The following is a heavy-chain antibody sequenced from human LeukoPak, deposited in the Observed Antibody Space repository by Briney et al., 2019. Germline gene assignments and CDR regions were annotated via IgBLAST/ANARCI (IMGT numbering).Heavy chain of an antibody. J-gene: IGHJ4*02. V-gene: IGHV3-53*01. CDR2: LYNTGNT. CDR1: GFTVNSNY. CDR3: AILTADGRLYFVD. D-gene: IGHD6-13*01. Sequence: PGGSLRLSCAASGFTVNSNYLSWVRQAPGKGLEWVPTLYNTGNTYYANSVKGRFSISRDNSKNTLFLQMNSLRAEDTVVYCCAILTADGRLYFVDWGPGTLVTVSS.